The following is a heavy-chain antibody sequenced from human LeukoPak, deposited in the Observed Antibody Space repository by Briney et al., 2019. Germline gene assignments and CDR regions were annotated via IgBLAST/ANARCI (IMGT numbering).Heavy chain of an antibody. CDR2: ISAYNGNT. Sequence: ASVKVSCKASGYTLTSYGISWVRQAPGQGLEWMGWISAYNGNTNYAQKLQGRVTMTTDTSTSTAYMELRSLRSDDTAVFYCAINKQGKSLDYWGQGTLVTVSS. V-gene: IGHV1-18*01. CDR3: AINKQGKSLDY. J-gene: IGHJ4*02. CDR1: GYTLTSYG.